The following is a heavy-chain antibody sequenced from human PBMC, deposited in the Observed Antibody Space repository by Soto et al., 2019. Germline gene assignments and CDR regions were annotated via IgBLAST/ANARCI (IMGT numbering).Heavy chain of an antibody. J-gene: IGHJ5*02. D-gene: IGHD5-12*01. Sequence: SETLSLTCAVYGGSFSGYYWSWIRQPPGKGLEWIGEINHSGSTNYNPSLKSRVTISVDTSENQFSLKLSSVTAADTAVYYCARTSRVATTNWFDPWGQGTLVTVSS. V-gene: IGHV4-34*01. CDR3: ARTSRVATTNWFDP. CDR2: INHSGST. CDR1: GGSFSGYY.